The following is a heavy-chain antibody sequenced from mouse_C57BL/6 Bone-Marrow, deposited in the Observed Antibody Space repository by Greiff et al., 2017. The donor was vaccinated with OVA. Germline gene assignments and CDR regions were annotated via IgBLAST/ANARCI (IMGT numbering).Heavy chain of an antibody. V-gene: IGHV5-6*01. Sequence: EVMLVESGGDLVKPGGSLKLSCAASGFTFSSYGMSWVRQTPDKRLEWVATISSGGSYTYYPDSVKGRFTISRDNAKNTLYLQMSSLKSEDTAMYYCANGLRHRAFAIGCRGQGPSVTVSS. CDR1: GFTFSSYG. D-gene: IGHD2-2*01. CDR3: ANGLRHRAFAIGC. CDR2: ISSGGSYT. J-gene: IGHJ4*01.